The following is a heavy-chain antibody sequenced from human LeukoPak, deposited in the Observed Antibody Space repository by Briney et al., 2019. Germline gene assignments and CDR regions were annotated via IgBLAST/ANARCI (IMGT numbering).Heavy chain of an antibody. D-gene: IGHD1-20*01. J-gene: IGHJ4*02. Sequence: GGSLRLSCAASGFTFSSNWMNWVRQAPGKGLEWVANIKQDGSEQYYVDSVKGRFTISRDNAKNTLYLQMNSLRAEDTAVYYCARDLFGRITEYFDYWGQGTLVTVSS. CDR1: GFTFSSNW. CDR2: IKQDGSEQ. CDR3: ARDLFGRITEYFDY. V-gene: IGHV3-7*01.